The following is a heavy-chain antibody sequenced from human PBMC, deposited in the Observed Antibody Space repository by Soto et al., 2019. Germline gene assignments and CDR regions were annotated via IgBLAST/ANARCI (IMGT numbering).Heavy chain of an antibody. CDR1: GYTFTSYA. CDR2: INAGNGNT. D-gene: IGHD3-10*01. J-gene: IGHJ6*03. Sequence: ASVKVSCKASGYTFTSYAMHWVRQAPGQRLEWMGWINAGNGNTKYSQKFQGRVTITRDTSASTAYMELSSLRSEDTAVYYCARDPKSPGDYYYMDVWGKGTTVTVSS. V-gene: IGHV1-3*01. CDR3: ARDPKSPGDYYYMDV.